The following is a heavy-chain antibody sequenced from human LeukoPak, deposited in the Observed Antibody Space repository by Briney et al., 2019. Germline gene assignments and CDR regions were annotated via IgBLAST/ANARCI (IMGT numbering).Heavy chain of an antibody. D-gene: IGHD5-18*01. Sequence: ASVKVSCKASGYTFTGYYMHWVRQAPGQGLEWMGRIIPNSGGTNYAQKFQGRVTMTRDTSISTAYMELSRLRSDDTAVYYCARAPRGTMAPIQLWPSDRYYFDYWGQGTLVTVSS. CDR3: ARAPRGTMAPIQLWPSDRYYFDY. CDR2: IIPNSGGT. CDR1: GYTFTGYY. J-gene: IGHJ4*02. V-gene: IGHV1-2*06.